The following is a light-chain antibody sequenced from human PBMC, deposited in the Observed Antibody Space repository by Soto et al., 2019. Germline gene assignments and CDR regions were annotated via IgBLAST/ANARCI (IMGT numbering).Light chain of an antibody. Sequence: QSALTQPASVSGSPGQSITISCTGTSSDVVNDLLVSWYQQQPGKAPKLMIYEGTKRPAGVSDRFSGSKSGNTASLTISGPRAWGGAYYFLLPYGGGKRGVGGGT. CDR3: LPYGGGKRG. J-gene: IGLJ2*01. V-gene: IGLV2-23*01. CDR1: SSDVVNDLL. CDR2: EGT.